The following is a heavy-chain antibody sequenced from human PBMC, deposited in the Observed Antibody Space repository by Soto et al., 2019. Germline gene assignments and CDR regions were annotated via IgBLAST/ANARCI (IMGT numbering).Heavy chain of an antibody. D-gene: IGHD6-13*01. Sequence: QVQLVQSGAEVKKPGASVKLSCKASGYTFTNYYIHWVRQAPGQGLEWMAIINPNGGSTNYAQKFHGRVPLTRGTATSTVYMDLSSLKPEDTAVYYCARGLAAGDYWGQGTLVTVSS. CDR1: GYTFTNYY. CDR3: ARGLAAGDY. CDR2: INPNGGST. V-gene: IGHV1-46*01. J-gene: IGHJ4*02.